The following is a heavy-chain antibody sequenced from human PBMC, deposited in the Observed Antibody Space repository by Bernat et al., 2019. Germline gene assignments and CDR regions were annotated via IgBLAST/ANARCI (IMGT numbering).Heavy chain of an antibody. Sequence: EVQLVETGGGLIQPGGSLRLSCAASGFTVSSNYMSWVRQAPGKGLEWVSVIYSVFSTYYADSVKGRFTISRDNSKNTLYLQMNSLRAEDTAVYYCAREGYCSSTICYGGAFDIWGQGTMVTVSS. V-gene: IGHV3-53*05. CDR3: AREGYCSSTICYGGAFDI. J-gene: IGHJ3*02. CDR1: GFTVSSNY. CDR2: IYSVFST. D-gene: IGHD2-2*01.